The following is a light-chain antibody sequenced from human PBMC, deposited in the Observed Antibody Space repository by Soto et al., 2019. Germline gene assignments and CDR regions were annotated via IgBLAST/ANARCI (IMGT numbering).Light chain of an antibody. V-gene: IGKV1-5*03. J-gene: IGKJ1*01. CDR1: QSISSW. CDR2: KAS. CDR3: QQFET. Sequence: DIQMTQSPSTLSASVGGRVTITCRASQSISSWLAWYQQKPGKAPKLLIYKASSLESGVPSRFSGSGSGTEFTLTISSLQPDDFATYYCQQFETFGQGTKVEIK.